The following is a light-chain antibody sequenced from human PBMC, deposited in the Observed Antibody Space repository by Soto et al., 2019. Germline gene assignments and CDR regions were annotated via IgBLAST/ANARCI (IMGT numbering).Light chain of an antibody. CDR1: SSDVGDYNF. V-gene: IGLV2-14*03. CDR2: DVN. CDR3: SSYRANSTLEV. Sequence: QSALTQPAAVSGSPGQSITISCTGISSDVGDYNFVSWYQQHPGTAPKLMIYDVNYRPSGVSNRFSGSKSGNTASLTISGLQAEDEADYYCSSYRANSTLEVFCEGTKLTVL. J-gene: IGLJ2*01.